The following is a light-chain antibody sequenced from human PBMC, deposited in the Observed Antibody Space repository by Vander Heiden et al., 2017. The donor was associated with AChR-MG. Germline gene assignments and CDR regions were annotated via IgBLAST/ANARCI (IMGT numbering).Light chain of an antibody. V-gene: IGLV1-44*01. CDR3: ATWDDSLSAQV. J-gene: IGLJ2*01. CDR1: GSNIGSNA. CDR2: STN. Sequence: QSVLTPAPFASGTPGPRVTISCSGAGSNIGSNAVHWYQQLPGTAPKLLIYSTNQRPSGVPDRFSGSRSGTSASLAISGLQSEDEADYYCATWDDSLSAQVFGGGTKLTVL.